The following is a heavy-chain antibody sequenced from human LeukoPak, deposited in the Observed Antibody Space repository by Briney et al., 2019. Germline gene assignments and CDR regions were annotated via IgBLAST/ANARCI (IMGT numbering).Heavy chain of an antibody. Sequence: GASVKVSCKASGGTFSSYAISWVRQAPGQGLEWMGGIIPIFGTANYAQKFQGRVTITADESTSTAYMELSSLRSEDTAVYYCARRDGSYYPSYYYMDVWGKGTTVTVSS. J-gene: IGHJ6*03. CDR3: ARRDGSYYPSYYYMDV. CDR1: GGTFSSYA. V-gene: IGHV1-69*13. CDR2: IIPIFGTA. D-gene: IGHD1-26*01.